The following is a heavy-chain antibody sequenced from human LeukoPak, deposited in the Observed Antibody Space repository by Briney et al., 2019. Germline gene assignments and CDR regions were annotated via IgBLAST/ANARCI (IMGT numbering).Heavy chain of an antibody. D-gene: IGHD1-26*01. J-gene: IGHJ4*02. CDR2: INQDGSET. CDR1: GTTFDTDY. Sequence: GGSLRLSCAASGTTFDTDYMTWVRQTPGKGLELVANINQDGSETNYVDSVKGRFTISRDNAKKSLYLQMNSLRVEDTAVYYCASAAGWESAYWGQGTLVTVSS. CDR3: ASAAGWESAY. V-gene: IGHV3-7*01.